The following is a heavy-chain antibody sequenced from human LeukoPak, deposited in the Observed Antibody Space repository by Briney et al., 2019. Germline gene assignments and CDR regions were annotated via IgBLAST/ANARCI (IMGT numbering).Heavy chain of an antibody. Sequence: GGSLRLSCAASGFAFDDYAMHWVRHAPGKGLEWVSGISWNSGSIGYADSVKGRFTISRDNAKNSLYLQMSSLRAEDTALYYCAKDMGYSYGPPFDYWGQGTLVTVSS. CDR2: ISWNSGSI. CDR3: AKDMGYSYGPPFDY. CDR1: GFAFDDYA. D-gene: IGHD5-18*01. V-gene: IGHV3-9*01. J-gene: IGHJ4*02.